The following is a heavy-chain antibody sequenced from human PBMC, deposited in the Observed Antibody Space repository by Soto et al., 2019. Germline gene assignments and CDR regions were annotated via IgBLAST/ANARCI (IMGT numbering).Heavy chain of an antibody. V-gene: IGHV1-69*13. D-gene: IGHD3-22*01. CDR2: IIPIFGTA. CDR1: GGTFSSYA. J-gene: IGHJ3*02. CDR3: ARDIMRGGDYYDSSGYSLRRDDFDI. Sequence: SVKVSCKASGGTFSSYAISWVRQAPGQGLEWMGGIIPIFGTANYAQKFQGRVTITADESTSTAYMELSSLRSEDTAVYYCARDIMRGGDYYDSSGYSLRRDDFDIWGQGTMVTVS.